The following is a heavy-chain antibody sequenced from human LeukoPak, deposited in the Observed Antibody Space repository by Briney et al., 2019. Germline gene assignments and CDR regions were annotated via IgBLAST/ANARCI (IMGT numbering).Heavy chain of an antibody. CDR1: GYTFTSYY. Sequence: ASVKVSCKASGYTFTSYYMHWVRQAPGQGLEWMGIINPSGGSTSYAQKFQGRVTMTRDTSTSTVYMELRSLRSDDTAVYYCARDGGSYYFDYWGQGTLVTVSS. CDR2: INPSGGST. V-gene: IGHV1-46*01. J-gene: IGHJ4*02. CDR3: ARDGGSYYFDY. D-gene: IGHD1-26*01.